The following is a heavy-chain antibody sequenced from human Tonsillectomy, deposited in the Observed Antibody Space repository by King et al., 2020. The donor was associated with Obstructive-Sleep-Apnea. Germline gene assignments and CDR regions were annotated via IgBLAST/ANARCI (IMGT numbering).Heavy chain of an antibody. J-gene: IGHJ4*02. D-gene: IGHD6-19*01. CDR2: ISNNGGTT. V-gene: IGHV3-64D*09. Sequence: VQLVESGGGLVQPGGSPTLSWLASGFTFSNYALHWVRQAPGKGLAYVSSISNNGGTTNHADSVKGRFTISRDNSKNTLYLQMSSLRAEDTAVYYCVRDATAVTGTGVGYFDYWGQGTLVTVSS. CDR1: GFTFSNYA. CDR3: VRDATAVTGTGVGYFDY.